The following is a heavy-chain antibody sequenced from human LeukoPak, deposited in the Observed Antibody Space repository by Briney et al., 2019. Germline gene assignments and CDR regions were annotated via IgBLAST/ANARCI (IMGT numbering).Heavy chain of an antibody. CDR1: RYTFISYY. V-gene: IGHV1-2*02. D-gene: IGHD2-15*01. CDR3: ARNPPYCSGGSCYPYYSDY. CDR2: IKPNSGGA. Sequence: ASVKVSCKASRYTFISYYMYWVRQTPGQGLEWMGWIKPNSGGANSAQKFQGRVTLTRATSISTAYMELSRLSSDDTAVYYCARNPPYCSGGSCYPYYSDYWGQGTLVTVSS. J-gene: IGHJ4*02.